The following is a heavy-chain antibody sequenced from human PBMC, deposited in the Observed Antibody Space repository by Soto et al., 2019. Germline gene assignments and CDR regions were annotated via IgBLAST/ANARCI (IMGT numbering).Heavy chain of an antibody. Sequence: SETLSLTCTVSGGSISSGDYYWSWIRQPPGKGLEWIGDIYYSGSTYYNPSLKSRVTISVDTSKSQFSLKLSSVTAADTAVYYCARDSYGSGSYEYYYGMDVWAQVTTVTVSS. D-gene: IGHD3-10*01. CDR2: IYYSGST. V-gene: IGHV4-30-4*01. CDR1: GGSISSGDYY. CDR3: ARDSYGSGSYEYYYGMDV. J-gene: IGHJ6*02.